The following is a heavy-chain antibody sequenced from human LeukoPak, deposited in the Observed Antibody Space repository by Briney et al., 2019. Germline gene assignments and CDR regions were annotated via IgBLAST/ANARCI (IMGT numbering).Heavy chain of an antibody. CDR2: IKQDGSDI. CDR3: ARVAVAATGAFDI. Sequence: GGSLRLSCAGSGFTFSSYWMSWVRQAREMRPEWVASIKQDGSDIQSVGSVKGRFTISRDNAKNSLFLQMNSLRAEDTAVYYCARVAVAATGAFDIWGQGTMVTVSS. D-gene: IGHD6-19*01. CDR1: GFTFSSYW. V-gene: IGHV3-7*04. J-gene: IGHJ3*02.